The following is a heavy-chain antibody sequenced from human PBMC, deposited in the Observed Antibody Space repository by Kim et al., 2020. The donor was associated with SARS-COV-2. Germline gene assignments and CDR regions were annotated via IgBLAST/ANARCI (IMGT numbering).Heavy chain of an antibody. J-gene: IGHJ6*03. V-gene: IGHV4-4*07. CDR1: GDTTSSYY. CDR3: ATETTVTTVGRYYYYYMDV. CDR2: IYPSGTT. Sequence: SETLSLTCTVIGDTTSSYYWSWLRQPAGKGLEWIGRIYPSGTTNYNPSLKSRVTMSVDTSKNQFSLKLTPVTAADTAVYYCATETTVTTVGRYYYYYMDVWGRGTTVTVSS. D-gene: IGHD4-17*01.